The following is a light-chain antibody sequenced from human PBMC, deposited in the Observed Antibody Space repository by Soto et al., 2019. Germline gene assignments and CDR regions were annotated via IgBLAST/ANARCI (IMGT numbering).Light chain of an antibody. J-gene: IGKJ3*01. V-gene: IGKV3-11*01. CDR1: QSISRF. CDR2: DAS. Sequence: EIVLTQSPATLSLSPGERATLSCRASQSISRFLACYQQKPGQAPRLLIYDASNKPAGIPARFSGSGSGTDFTLTISSLEPEDFAVYYCQQRSNGPLFTFGPGTKVDFK. CDR3: QQRSNGPLFT.